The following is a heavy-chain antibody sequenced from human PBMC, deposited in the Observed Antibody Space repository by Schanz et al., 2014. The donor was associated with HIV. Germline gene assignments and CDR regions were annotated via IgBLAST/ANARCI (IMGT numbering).Heavy chain of an antibody. J-gene: IGHJ3*02. CDR1: AYSFSGYY. D-gene: IGHD5-18*01. Sequence: QVQLVQSGAEVKKPGASVTVSCKASAYSFSGYYIHWVRQAPGQGLEWMGGIIPIFGTANYARKFQGRVTITADESTSTAYMELSSLRSEDTAVYYCASGRFDTVIWWGDAFLIWGRGTMVTVSS. CDR3: ASGRFDTVIWWGDAFLI. CDR2: IIPIFGTA. V-gene: IGHV1-69*01.